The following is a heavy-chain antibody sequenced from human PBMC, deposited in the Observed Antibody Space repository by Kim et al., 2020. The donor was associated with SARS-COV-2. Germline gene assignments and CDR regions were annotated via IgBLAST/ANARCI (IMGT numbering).Heavy chain of an antibody. D-gene: IGHD3-10*01. V-gene: IGHV3-7*01. Sequence: EKKYGKSRKGRFTNSRDNAKNSLYLQVDSLRVEDTAVYYCARGSGSYYIHWGQGTLVTVSS. CDR3: ARGSGSYYIH. CDR2: EK. J-gene: IGHJ4*02.